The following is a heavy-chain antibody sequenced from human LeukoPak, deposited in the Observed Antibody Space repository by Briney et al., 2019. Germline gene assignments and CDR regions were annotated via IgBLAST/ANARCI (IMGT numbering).Heavy chain of an antibody. V-gene: IGHV4-59*01. CDR3: ARDIRLPGLGGSYYEYYYYGMDV. J-gene: IGHJ6*02. CDR2: IYYSGST. CDR1: AGSISSYY. Sequence: PSETLSLTCTVSAGSISSYYWSWIRQPPGKGLEWIGYIYYSGSTNYNPSLKSRVTISADTSKNQFSLKLSSVTAADTAVYYCARDIRLPGLGGSYYEYYYYGMDVWGQGTTVTVSS. D-gene: IGHD1-26*01.